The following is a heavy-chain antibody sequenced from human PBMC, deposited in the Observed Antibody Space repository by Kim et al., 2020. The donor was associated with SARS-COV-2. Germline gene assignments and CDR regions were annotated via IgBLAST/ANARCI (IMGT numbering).Heavy chain of an antibody. Sequence: ASVKVSCKASGYTFTGYYMHWVRQAPGQGLEWMGWINPNSGGTNYAQKFQGRVTMTRDTSISTAYMELSRLRSDDTAVYYCARNYDFWSGYWGYGMDVWGQGTTVTVSS. D-gene: IGHD3-3*01. J-gene: IGHJ6*02. CDR2: INPNSGGT. CDR1: GYTFTGYY. CDR3: ARNYDFWSGYWGYGMDV. V-gene: IGHV1-2*02.